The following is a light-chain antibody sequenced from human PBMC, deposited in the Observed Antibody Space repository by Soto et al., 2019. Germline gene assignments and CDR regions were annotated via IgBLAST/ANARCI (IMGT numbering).Light chain of an antibody. Sequence: QSALTQPPSXSGSPGQSVTISCTGTSSDVGGYNYVSWYQQHPGKAPKLMIYEVSKRPSGVPDRFSGSKSGNTASLTVSGLQAEDEAAYYCSSYAGSNNLVFGGGTKVTV. V-gene: IGLV2-8*01. CDR3: SSYAGSNNLV. J-gene: IGLJ2*01. CDR1: SSDVGGYNY. CDR2: EVS.